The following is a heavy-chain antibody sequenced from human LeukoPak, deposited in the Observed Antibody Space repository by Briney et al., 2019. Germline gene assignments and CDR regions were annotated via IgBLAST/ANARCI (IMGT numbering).Heavy chain of an antibody. D-gene: IGHD3-22*01. J-gene: IGHJ4*02. CDR3: ARQMYDSSGYFALDY. CDR2: IYYSGST. CDR1: GGSISSYY. V-gene: IGHV4-59*08. Sequence: SETLSLTCTVSGGSISSYYWNWIRQPPGKGLEWIGYIYYSGSTNYNPSLKSRVTISVDTSKNQFSLKLSSVTAADTAVYYCARQMYDSSGYFALDYWGQGTLVTVSS.